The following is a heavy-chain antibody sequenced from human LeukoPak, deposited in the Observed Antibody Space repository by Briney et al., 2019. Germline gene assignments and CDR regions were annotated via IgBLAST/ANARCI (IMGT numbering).Heavy chain of an antibody. J-gene: IGHJ4*02. CDR3: ARGGVLWFGELSYYFDY. D-gene: IGHD3-10*01. CDR2: IYYSGST. Sequence: SETLSLTCTVSGGSISSSSFYWDWIRQPPGKGLEWIAAIYYSGSTNYNPSLKSRVTISVDTSKNQFSLKLSSVTAADTAVYYCARGGVLWFGELSYYFDYWGQGTLVTVSS. V-gene: IGHV4-39*07. CDR1: GGSISSSSFY.